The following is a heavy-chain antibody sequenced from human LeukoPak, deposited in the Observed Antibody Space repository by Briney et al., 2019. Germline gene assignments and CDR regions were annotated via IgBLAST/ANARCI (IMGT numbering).Heavy chain of an antibody. CDR1: GGTFSSYA. V-gene: IGHV1-69*04. Sequence: GSSVKVSCKASGGTFSSYAISWVRQAPGQGLEWMGRIIPILGIANYAQKFQGRVTITADKSTSTAYMELSSLRSEDTAVHYCASGPYYYDSSGFFDYWGQGTLVTVSS. CDR2: IIPILGIA. D-gene: IGHD3-22*01. CDR3: ASGPYYYDSSGFFDY. J-gene: IGHJ4*02.